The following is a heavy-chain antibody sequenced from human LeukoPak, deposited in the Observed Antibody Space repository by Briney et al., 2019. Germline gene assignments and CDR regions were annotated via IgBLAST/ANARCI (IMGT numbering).Heavy chain of an antibody. Sequence: GASVKVSFKASGFTFTGFYMHWVRQAPGHGLEWMGRINPNTGDTDYAQNFQGRVTMTRDTTISTAYMELSRLTFDDTAVYYCASYPRYISSPPFNYWGQGTLVTVSS. CDR1: GFTFTGFY. D-gene: IGHD5-12*01. V-gene: IGHV1-2*02. CDR3: ASYPRYISSPPFNY. CDR2: INPNTGDT. J-gene: IGHJ4*02.